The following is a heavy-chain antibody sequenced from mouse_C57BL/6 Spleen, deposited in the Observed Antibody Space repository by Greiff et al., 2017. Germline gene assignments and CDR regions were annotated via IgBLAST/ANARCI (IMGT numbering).Heavy chain of an antibody. CDR2: IYPGSGNT. V-gene: IGHV1-66*01. D-gene: IGHD4-1*01. J-gene: IGHJ3*01. CDR3: ARGANWDWFAY. Sequence: VQLQQSGPELVKPGASVKISCKASGYSFTSYYIHWVKQRPGQGLEWIGWIYPGSGNTKYNEKFKGKATLTADTSSSTAYMQLSSLTSEDSAVYYCARGANWDWFAYWGQGTLVTVSA. CDR1: GYSFTSYY.